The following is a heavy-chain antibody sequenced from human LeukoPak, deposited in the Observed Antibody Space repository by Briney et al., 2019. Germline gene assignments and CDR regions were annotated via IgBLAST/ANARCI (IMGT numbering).Heavy chain of an antibody. CDR3: ARRGGSSAAHFDY. J-gene: IGHJ4*02. CDR2: IIPIFGTA. CDR1: GGTFSSYA. D-gene: IGHD2-15*01. Sequence: ASVKVSCKSSGGTFSSYAISWVRQAPGQGLEWMGGIIPIFGTANYAQKFQGRVTITTDESTSTAYMELSSLRSEDTAVYYCARRGGSSAAHFDYWGQGTLVTVSS. V-gene: IGHV1-69*05.